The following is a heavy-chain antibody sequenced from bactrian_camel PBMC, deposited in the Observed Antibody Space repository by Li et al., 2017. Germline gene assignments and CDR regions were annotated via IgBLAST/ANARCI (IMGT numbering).Heavy chain of an antibody. J-gene: IGHJ6*01. V-gene: IGHV3S53*01. Sequence: HVQLVESGGGSVFAGGTLRLSCGASGSIYSDACVGWLRQAPGKEREGVAAIDSDGIASYADSVKGRFTVSRDRTKKTLTLEMNSLKPEDTAMYYCAAAYGAGGTCRVMDVTSGYSDQGTQVTVS. CDR2: IDSDGIA. CDR3: AAAYGAGGTCRVMDVTSGY. D-gene: IGHD1*01. CDR1: GSIYSDAC.